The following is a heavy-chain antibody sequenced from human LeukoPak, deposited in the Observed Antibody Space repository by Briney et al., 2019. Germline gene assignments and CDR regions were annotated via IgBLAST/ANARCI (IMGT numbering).Heavy chain of an antibody. CDR3: AKHFFGSGSYYNVGY. J-gene: IGHJ4*02. CDR2: LTGSGGSGGRA. D-gene: IGHD3-10*01. CDR1: GFTFSSYA. V-gene: IGHV3-23*01. Sequence: GGSLRLSCAASGFTFSSYAMTWVRQAPGKGLEWVSALTGSGGSGGRAYYADSVKGRFTISRDNPKNTLYLQMNSLRADDTAVYYCAKHFFGSGSYYNVGYWGQGTLVTVSS.